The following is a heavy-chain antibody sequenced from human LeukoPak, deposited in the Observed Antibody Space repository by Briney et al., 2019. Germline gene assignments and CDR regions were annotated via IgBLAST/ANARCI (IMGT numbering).Heavy chain of an antibody. J-gene: IGHJ6*02. CDR2: ISVRAATT. D-gene: IGHD3-22*01. CDR3: AKDFPHHYEPGHGMDL. CDR1: GFALGNYA. Sequence: GGSLRLSCAASGFALGNYAMNWVRQAPGKGLEWISHISVRAATTYYGDSVEGRFTISRDDAKNTLFLQMNSLRVEDTAIYYCAKDFPHHYEPGHGMDLWGQGTTVTVS. V-gene: IGHV3-48*03.